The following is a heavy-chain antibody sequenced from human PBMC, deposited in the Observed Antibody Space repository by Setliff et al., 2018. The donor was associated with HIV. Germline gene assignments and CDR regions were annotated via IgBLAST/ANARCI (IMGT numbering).Heavy chain of an antibody. V-gene: IGHV3-30*07. CDR3: ARGGASSLPLDY. CDR1: GFTFSSYA. Sequence: GGSLRLSCAASGFTFSSYAMHWVRQAPGKGLEWVAVISYDGSNKYYADSVKGRFTISRDNAKNSLYLQMNSLRVEDTAIYYCARGGASSLPLDYWGHGTLVTVSS. CDR2: ISYDGSNK. D-gene: IGHD6-13*01. J-gene: IGHJ4*01.